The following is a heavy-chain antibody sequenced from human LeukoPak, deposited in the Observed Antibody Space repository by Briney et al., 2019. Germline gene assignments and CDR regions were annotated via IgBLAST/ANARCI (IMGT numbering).Heavy chain of an antibody. J-gene: IGHJ4*02. Sequence: GGSLRLSCAASGFSFSGYYMSWVRQAPGKGLEWVSVIYSGGSTYSADSVEGRFTISRHNSKNTLYLQMNSLRAEDTAVYYCARLDFWSGYFFDYWGQGPLVTVSS. V-gene: IGHV3-53*04. CDR3: ARLDFWSGYFFDY. CDR2: IYSGGST. D-gene: IGHD3-3*01. CDR1: GFSFSGYY.